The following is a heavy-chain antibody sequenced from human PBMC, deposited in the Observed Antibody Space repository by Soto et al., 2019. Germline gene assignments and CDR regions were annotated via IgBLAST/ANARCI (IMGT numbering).Heavy chain of an antibody. V-gene: IGHV1-3*01. CDR2: INAGNGNT. Sequence: ASVKVSCKASGYTFTSYAMHWVRQAPGQRLEWMGWINAGNGNTKYSQKFQGRVTITRDTSASTAYMELSSLRSEDTAVYYCARDPENVIVPAAMGWFDPWGQGTLVTVSS. CDR3: ARDPENVIVPAAMGWFDP. D-gene: IGHD2-2*01. J-gene: IGHJ5*02. CDR1: GYTFTSYA.